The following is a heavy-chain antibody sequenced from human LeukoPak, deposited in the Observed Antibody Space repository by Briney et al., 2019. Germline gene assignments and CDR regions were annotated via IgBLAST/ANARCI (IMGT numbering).Heavy chain of an antibody. CDR2: INHSGST. CDR1: GGSFSGYY. D-gene: IGHD3-22*01. CDR3: ARGSGYYADAFDI. J-gene: IGHJ3*02. Sequence: SSETLSLTCAVYGGSFSGYYWSWIRQPPGKGLEWIGEINHSGSTNYNPSLKSRVTISVDTSKNQFSLKLSSVTAADTAVYYCARGSGYYADAFDIWGQGTMVTVSS. V-gene: IGHV4-34*01.